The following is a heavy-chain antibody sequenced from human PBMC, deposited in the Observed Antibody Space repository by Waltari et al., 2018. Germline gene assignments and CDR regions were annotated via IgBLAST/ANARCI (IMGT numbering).Heavy chain of an antibody. CDR1: GYTFTGYY. V-gene: IGHV1-2*02. J-gene: IGHJ5*02. D-gene: IGHD2-15*01. Sequence: QVQLVQSGAEVKKPGASVKVSCKASGYTFTGYYMHWVRQAPGQGLEWMGWINPNSGGTNYAQKFQGRVTMTRDTSISPAYMELSRLRSDDTAVYYCARAYNGGSGDNWFDPWGQGTLVTVSS. CDR2: INPNSGGT. CDR3: ARAYNGGSGDNWFDP.